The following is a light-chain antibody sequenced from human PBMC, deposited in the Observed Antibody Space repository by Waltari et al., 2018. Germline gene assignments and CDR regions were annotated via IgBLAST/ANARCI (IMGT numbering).Light chain of an antibody. CDR1: SSNIGNNY. Sequence: QSVLTQPPSVSAAPGQRVTISCSGGSSNIGNNYVSWYRQFPGKAPKLLIYEGNERPSGFPCRFPGSKSGTSATLDITGLQAGDEADYYCGTWDSSLSGAVFGGGTHLTVL. CDR2: EGN. CDR3: GTWDSSLSGAV. V-gene: IGLV1-51*02. J-gene: IGLJ7*01.